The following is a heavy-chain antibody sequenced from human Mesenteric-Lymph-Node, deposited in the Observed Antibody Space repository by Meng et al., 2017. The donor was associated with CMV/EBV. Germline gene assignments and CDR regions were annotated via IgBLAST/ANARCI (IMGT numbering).Heavy chain of an antibody. J-gene: IGHJ4*02. Sequence: GGSLRLSCAASEFTFYWMHWVRQTPGKGLEWVSGITSNGGSTGYADSVKGRFTISRDNAKNSLYLQMNSLRAEDTAVYYCATRPRLLDYWGQGTLVTVSS. CDR1: EFTFYW. V-gene: IGHV3-20*04. D-gene: IGHD4-11*01. CDR3: ATRPRLLDY. CDR2: ITSNGGST.